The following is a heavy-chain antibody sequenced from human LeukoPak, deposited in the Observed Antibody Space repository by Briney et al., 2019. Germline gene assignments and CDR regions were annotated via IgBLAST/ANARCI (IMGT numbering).Heavy chain of an antibody. CDR3: ARDRAWSTIETLQLDY. Sequence: GASVKVSCKASGGTFSSYAISWVRQAPRQGLEWMGGTIPIFGTAHYAQKFQGRVTITADESTSTAYMELSSLKSEDTAVYYCARDRAWSTIETLQLDYWGQGTLVTVSS. CDR1: GGTFSSYA. D-gene: IGHD5/OR15-5a*01. J-gene: IGHJ4*02. CDR2: TIPIFGTA. V-gene: IGHV1-69*13.